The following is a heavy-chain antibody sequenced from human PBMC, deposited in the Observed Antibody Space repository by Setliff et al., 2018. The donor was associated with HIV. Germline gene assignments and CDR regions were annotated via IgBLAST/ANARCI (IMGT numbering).Heavy chain of an antibody. CDR2: ISAHNGRI. J-gene: IGHJ4*02. CDR1: GYTFSTYG. D-gene: IGHD5-12*01. CDR3: ARDVGRDGYCFDH. Sequence: SVKVSCKASGYTFSTYGISWVRQAPGQGLEWMGWISAHNGRINYAQKFQGRVTMTTDRSTSTAYMELRSLRSDDTAVYYCARDVGRDGYCFDHWGQGTLVTVSS. V-gene: IGHV1-18*01.